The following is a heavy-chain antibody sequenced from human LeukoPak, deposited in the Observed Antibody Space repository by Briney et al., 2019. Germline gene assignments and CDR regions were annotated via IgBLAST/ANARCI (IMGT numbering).Heavy chain of an antibody. V-gene: IGHV1-69*01. CDR3: ARGSGWYSVYYFDY. D-gene: IGHD6-19*01. CDR2: IIPIFGTA. J-gene: IGHJ4*02. Sequence: SVTVSCKASGGTFISYAISWVRQAPGQGLEWMGGIIPIFGTANYAQKFQGRVTITADESTSTAYMELSSLRSEDTAVYYCARGSGWYSVYYFDYWGQGTLVTVSS. CDR1: GGTFISYA.